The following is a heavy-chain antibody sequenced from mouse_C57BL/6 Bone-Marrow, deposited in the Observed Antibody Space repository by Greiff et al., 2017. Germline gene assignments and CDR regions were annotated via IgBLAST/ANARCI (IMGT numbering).Heavy chain of an antibody. Sequence: QVQLKQSGPELVKPGASVTISCKASGYAFSSSWMNWVKQRPGKGLEWIGRIYPGDGDTNYNGKFKGKATLTAAKSSSTAYMHLSSLTSEDSAVYFCARGDGYAMDYWGQGTSVTVSA. CDR2: IYPGDGDT. V-gene: IGHV1-82*01. J-gene: IGHJ4*01. CDR1: GYAFSSSW. D-gene: IGHD3-3*01. CDR3: ARGDGYAMDY.